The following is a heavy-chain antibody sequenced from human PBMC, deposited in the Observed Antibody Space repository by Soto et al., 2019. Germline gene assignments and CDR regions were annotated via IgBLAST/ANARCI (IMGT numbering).Heavy chain of an antibody. CDR3: AKGAEGYVVSSLDS. J-gene: IGHJ4*02. CDR2: IFSTAIST. V-gene: IGHV3-23*05. CDR1: GFTVSTYT. Sequence: GGSLRLSCSASGFTVSTYTMGWVRLAPGKGLEWVSTIFSTAISTKYADSVKGRFRISRDNSKNTLYLQINSLRAEDTAIYYCAKGAEGYVVSSLDSWGQGTLVTVSS. D-gene: IGHD5-12*01.